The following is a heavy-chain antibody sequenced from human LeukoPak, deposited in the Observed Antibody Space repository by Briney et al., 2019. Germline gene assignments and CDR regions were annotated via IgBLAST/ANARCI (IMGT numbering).Heavy chain of an antibody. CDR2: IYYSGST. Sequence: SETLSLTCTVSGRSISSYYWSWIRQPPGKGLEWIGYIYYSGSTNYNPSLKSRVTISVDTSKNQFSLKLSSVTAADTAVYYCARAYCGGDCYLGYWGQGTLVTVSS. V-gene: IGHV4-59*01. D-gene: IGHD2-21*01. CDR1: GRSISSYY. J-gene: IGHJ4*02. CDR3: ARAYCGGDCYLGY.